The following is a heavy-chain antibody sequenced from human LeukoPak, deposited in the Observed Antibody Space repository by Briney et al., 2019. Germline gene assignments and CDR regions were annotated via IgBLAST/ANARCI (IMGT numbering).Heavy chain of an antibody. D-gene: IGHD2-15*01. V-gene: IGHV3-74*01. Sequence: PGGSLRLSCAASGFTFSSYEMNWVRQAPGKGLVWVSRINSDGSSTSYADSVKGRFTISRDNAKNTLYLQMNSLRAEDTAVYYCARGGYCSGGSCDDAFDIWGQGTMVTVSS. CDR1: GFTFSSYE. CDR2: INSDGSST. CDR3: ARGGYCSGGSCDDAFDI. J-gene: IGHJ3*02.